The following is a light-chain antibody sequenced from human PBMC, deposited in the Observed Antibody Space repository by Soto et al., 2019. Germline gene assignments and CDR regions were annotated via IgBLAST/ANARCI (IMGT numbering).Light chain of an antibody. CDR2: DVS. CDR1: SSEGGGYNY. V-gene: IGLV2-14*01. J-gene: IGLJ1*01. Sequence: QSVLTQPASVSGSPGQSITISCTGTSSEGGGYNYVSWYQQHPGKAPKLMIYDVSNRPSGVSNRFSGSKSGNTASLTISGLQAEDEADYYCSSYTSSRYVFGTGTKVTVL. CDR3: SSYTSSRYV.